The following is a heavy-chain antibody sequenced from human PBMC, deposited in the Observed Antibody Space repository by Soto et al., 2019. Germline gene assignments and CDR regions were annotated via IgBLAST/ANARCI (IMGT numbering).Heavy chain of an antibody. CDR1: GGTFSSYA. CDR3: ARYRPRGYSYGYDPYFDY. V-gene: IGHV1-69*01. CDR2: IIPIFGTA. Sequence: QVQLVQSGAEVKKPGSSVKVSCKASGGTFSSYAISWVRQAPGQGLEWMGGIIPIFGTANYAQKFQGRVTIIADESTSTAYMELSSLRSEDTAVYYCARYRPRGYSYGYDPYFDYWGQGSLVTVSS. J-gene: IGHJ4*02. D-gene: IGHD5-18*01.